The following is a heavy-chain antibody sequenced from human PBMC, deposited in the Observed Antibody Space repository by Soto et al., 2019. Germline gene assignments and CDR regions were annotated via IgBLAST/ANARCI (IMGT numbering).Heavy chain of an antibody. CDR2: VSAYNGNT. V-gene: IGHV1-18*01. CDR1: GYAFSTYG. Sequence: GASVKVSCKASGYAFSTYGISWVRQAPGQGLEWMGWVSAYNGNTNYAQKLQDRVTMTTDTSTSTAYMVLRSLRSDDTAVYYCARSSGTSYIWFDPWGQGTLVTVSS. D-gene: IGHD1-26*01. CDR3: ARSSGTSYIWFDP. J-gene: IGHJ5*02.